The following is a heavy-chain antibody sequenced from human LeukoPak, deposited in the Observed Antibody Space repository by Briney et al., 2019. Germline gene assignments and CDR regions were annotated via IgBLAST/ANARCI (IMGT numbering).Heavy chain of an antibody. V-gene: IGHV3-23*01. CDR3: AKGKPDPFDY. Sequence: PGGSLRLSCAASGFTFSTYAMSWVRQAPGKGLEWVSGISGSGGSTYYADSVKGRFTTSRDNSKNTLYLQMNSLRAEDTAVYYCAKGKPDPFDYWGQGTLVTVSS. CDR1: GFTFSTYA. CDR2: ISGSGGST. J-gene: IGHJ4*02. D-gene: IGHD1-14*01.